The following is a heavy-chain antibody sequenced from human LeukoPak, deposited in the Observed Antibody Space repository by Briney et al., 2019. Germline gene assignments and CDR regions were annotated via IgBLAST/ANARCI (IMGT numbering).Heavy chain of an antibody. CDR2: IRYDGSNK. V-gene: IGHV3-30*02. D-gene: IGHD6-19*01. J-gene: IGHJ3*02. Sequence: TGGSLRLSCAASGFTFSSYGMHWVRQAPGKGLEWVAFIRYDGSNKYYADSVKGRFTISRDNSKNTLYLQMNSLRAEDTAVYYCATLGGWPHHDAFDIWGQGTMVTVSS. CDR1: GFTFSSYG. CDR3: ATLGGWPHHDAFDI.